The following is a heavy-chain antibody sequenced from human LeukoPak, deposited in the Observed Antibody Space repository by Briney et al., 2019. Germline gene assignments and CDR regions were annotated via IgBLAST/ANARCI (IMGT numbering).Heavy chain of an antibody. CDR2: ISGSGGST. CDR3: AKDSWSYPYVNYYYYGMDV. CDR1: GFTFSSYA. V-gene: IGHV3-23*01. J-gene: IGHJ6*02. Sequence: PGGSLRLSCAASGFTFSSYAMSWVRQAPGKGLEWVSAISGSGGSTYYADSVKGRFTISRDNSKNTLYLQMNSLRAEDTAVYYCAKDSWSYPYVNYYYYGMDVWGQGTTVTVSS. D-gene: IGHD1-26*01.